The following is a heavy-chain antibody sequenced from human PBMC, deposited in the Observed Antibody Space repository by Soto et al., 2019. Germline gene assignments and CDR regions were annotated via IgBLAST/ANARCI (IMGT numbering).Heavy chain of an antibody. J-gene: IGHJ5*02. Sequence: TLSLTCTVSGGSMSSEGYYWSWIRQHPGKGLEWIGYIYYSGLTDYNPSLKSRVTISVDTSKNQFSLKLSSVTAADTAVYYCAKTLRSAAGTLNWFDPWGQGTLVTVSS. CDR3: AKTLRSAAGTLNWFDP. CDR1: GGSMSSEGYY. V-gene: IGHV4-31*02. CDR2: IYYSGLT. D-gene: IGHD6-13*01.